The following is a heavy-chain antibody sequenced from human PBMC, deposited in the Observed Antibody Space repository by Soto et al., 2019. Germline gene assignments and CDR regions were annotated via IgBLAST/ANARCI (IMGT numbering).Heavy chain of an antibody. CDR3: ARSVGHWWEPPGGYYYYGMDV. D-gene: IGHD1-26*01. J-gene: IGHJ6*02. Sequence: SETLSLTCTVSGGSVSSSSCYWGWIRQPPGKGLEWIGSIYYSGSTYYNPSLKSRVTISVYTSKNQFSLKLSSVTAADTAVYYCARSVGHWWEPPGGYYYYGMDVWGQGTTVT. CDR1: GGSVSSSSCY. V-gene: IGHV4-39*01. CDR2: IYYSGST.